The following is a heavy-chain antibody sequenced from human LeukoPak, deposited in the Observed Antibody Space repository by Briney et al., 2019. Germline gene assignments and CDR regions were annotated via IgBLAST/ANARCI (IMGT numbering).Heavy chain of an antibody. CDR2: ISGSGGST. D-gene: IGHD6-13*01. V-gene: IGHV3-23*01. J-gene: IGHJ4*02. CDR1: GFTFSSYA. CDR3: ANTVSIAAAGLIPDYFDY. Sequence: GGSLRLSCAASGFTFSSYAMSWVRQAPGKGLEGVSAISGSGGSTYYADSVQGRFTISRDNSKNTLYLQMNSLRAEDTAVYYCANTVSIAAAGLIPDYFDYWGQGTLVTVSS.